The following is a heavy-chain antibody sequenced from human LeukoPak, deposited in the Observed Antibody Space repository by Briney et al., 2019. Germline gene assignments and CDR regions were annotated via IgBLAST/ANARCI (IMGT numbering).Heavy chain of an antibody. CDR3: ARDVTMVRGVPYYFDY. J-gene: IGHJ4*02. CDR1: GFTFSSYG. CDR2: ISYDGGKK. Sequence: GRSLRLSCAASGFTFSSYGVHWVRQAPGKGLEWVAVISYDGGKKYYADSVKGRFTISRDNSKKTLYLQMNSLRAEDTAVYYCARDVTMVRGVPYYFDYWGQGTLVTVSS. V-gene: IGHV3-33*05. D-gene: IGHD3-10*01.